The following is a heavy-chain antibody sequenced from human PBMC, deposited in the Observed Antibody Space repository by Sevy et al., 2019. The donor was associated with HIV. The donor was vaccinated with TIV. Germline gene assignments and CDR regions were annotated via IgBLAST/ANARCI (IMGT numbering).Heavy chain of an antibody. CDR2: IKQDGSEK. CDR3: ARALVVVPAATLGY. J-gene: IGHJ4*02. D-gene: IGHD2-2*01. CDR1: GFTFSSYW. Sequence: GGSLRLSCAASGFTFSSYWMSWVRQAPGKGLEWVANIKQDGSEKYYVDSVKGRFTISRDNAKNSLYLQMNSLRADDTAVYYCARALVVVPAATLGYWGQGTLVTVSS. V-gene: IGHV3-7*01.